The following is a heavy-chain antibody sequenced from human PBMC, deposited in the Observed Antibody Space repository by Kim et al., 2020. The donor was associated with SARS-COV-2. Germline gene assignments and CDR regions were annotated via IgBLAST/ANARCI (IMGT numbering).Heavy chain of an antibody. CDR1: GFTFSSYS. J-gene: IGHJ4*02. CDR3: ARRGRKWFGESSSLYYFDY. Sequence: GGSLRLSCAASGFTFSSYSMNWVRQAPGKGLEWVSYISSSSSTIYYADSVKGRFTISRDNAKNSLYLQMNSLRDEDTAVYYCARRGRKWFGESSSLYYFDYWGQGTLVTVSS. CDR2: ISSSSSTI. D-gene: IGHD3-10*01. V-gene: IGHV3-48*02.